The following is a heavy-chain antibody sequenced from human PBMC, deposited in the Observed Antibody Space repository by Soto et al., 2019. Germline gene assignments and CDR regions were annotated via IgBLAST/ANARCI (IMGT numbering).Heavy chain of an antibody. Sequence: GGSLRLSCAASGFTFSSYGIHWVRQAPGKGLEWVAVISFDGGSKYYADSVKGRFTISRDNSKSTLYLQMGSLRAEDTAVYYCAKGYGGADFYYYYYMDVWGKGTTVTVS. J-gene: IGHJ6*03. CDR1: GFTFSSYG. V-gene: IGHV3-30*18. CDR2: ISFDGGSK. CDR3: AKGYGGADFYYYYYMDV. D-gene: IGHD4-17*01.